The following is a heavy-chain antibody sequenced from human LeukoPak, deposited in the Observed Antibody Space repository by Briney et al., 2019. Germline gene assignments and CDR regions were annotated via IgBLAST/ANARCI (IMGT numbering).Heavy chain of an antibody. Sequence: GGSLRLSCGASGFTFSSYSMNWVRQAPGKGLEWVSSISSSSSYIYYADSVKGRFTISRDNAKNSPYLQMNSLRAEDTAVYYCARVNEWELFDYWGQGTLVTVSS. J-gene: IGHJ4*02. D-gene: IGHD1-26*01. CDR1: GFTFSSYS. V-gene: IGHV3-21*01. CDR2: ISSSSSYI. CDR3: ARVNEWELFDY.